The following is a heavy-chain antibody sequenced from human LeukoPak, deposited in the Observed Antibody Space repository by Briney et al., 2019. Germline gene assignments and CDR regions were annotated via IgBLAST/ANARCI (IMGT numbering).Heavy chain of an antibody. J-gene: IGHJ2*01. D-gene: IGHD2-21*02. CDR3: ARENLPVVVTAIRVDWYFDL. CDR2: ISSSSSYI. V-gene: IGHV3-21*01. Sequence: RGSLRLSSAASRFTFSSYSTNWVRHAPGKVLEWVSSISSSSSYINYANSVKGRFTISSDNAKCSLYLQMKRLRAEDTAVYYCARENLPVVVTAIRVDWYFDLWGRGTLVTVSS. CDR1: RFTFSSYS.